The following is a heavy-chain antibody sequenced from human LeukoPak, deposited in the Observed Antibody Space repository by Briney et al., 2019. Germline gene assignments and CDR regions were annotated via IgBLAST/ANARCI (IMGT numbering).Heavy chain of an antibody. CDR2: IYYSGST. CDR3: ARAFGYSYGGIDY. Sequence: SETLSLTCAVYGGSFSGYYWSWIRQPPGKGLEWIGYIYYSGSTNYNPSLKSRVTISVDTSKNQFSLKLSSVTAADTAVYYCARAFGYSYGGIDYWGQGTLVTVSS. J-gene: IGHJ4*02. V-gene: IGHV4-59*01. CDR1: GGSFSGYY. D-gene: IGHD5-18*01.